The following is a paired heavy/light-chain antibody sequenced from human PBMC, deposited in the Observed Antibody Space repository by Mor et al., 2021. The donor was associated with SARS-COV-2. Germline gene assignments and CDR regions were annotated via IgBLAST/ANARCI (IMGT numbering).Light chain of an antibody. Sequence: QSALTQPASVSGSPGQSITISCTGTSSNVGNYNLVSWYQQHPGKAPKLMIYEVSKRPSGVSNHFSGSKSGNTASLTISGLQAEDEADYYCCSHAGGGTVIFGGGTKVTVL. CDR1: SSNVGNYNL. CDR3: CSHAGGGTVI. J-gene: IGLJ2*01. CDR2: EVS. V-gene: IGLV2-23*02.
Heavy chain of an antibody. CDR1: GYTFTNFF. Sequence: QAQLVQSGAEVKKPGASVKVSCKASGYTFTNFFMHWVRQAPGQGLEWMGILNPNDGSTTYAQNFQDRVTMTRDTSTSTLYMELRSLRSEDTAVYYCARRTEAYSFDYWGQGTLVTVFS. D-gene: IGHD1-1*01. CDR3: ARRTEAYSFDY. CDR2: LNPNDGST. V-gene: IGHV1-46*03. J-gene: IGHJ4*02.